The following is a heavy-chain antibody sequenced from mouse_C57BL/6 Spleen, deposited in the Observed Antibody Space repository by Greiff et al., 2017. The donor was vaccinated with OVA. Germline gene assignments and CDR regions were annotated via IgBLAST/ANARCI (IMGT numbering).Heavy chain of an antibody. D-gene: IGHD1-1*01. Sequence: VQLKESGPELVKPGASVKISCKASGYSFTGYYMNWVKQSPEKSLEWIGEINPSTGGTTYNQKFKAKATLTVDKSSSTAYMQLKSLTSEDSAVYYCARWTLLRYYFDYWGQGTTLTVSS. CDR2: INPSTGGT. CDR3: ARWTLLRYYFDY. V-gene: IGHV1-42*01. CDR1: GYSFTGYY. J-gene: IGHJ2*01.